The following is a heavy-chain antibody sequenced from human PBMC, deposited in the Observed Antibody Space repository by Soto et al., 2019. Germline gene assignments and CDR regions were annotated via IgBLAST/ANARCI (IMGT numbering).Heavy chain of an antibody. CDR1: GGSISSGGYY. Sequence: SETLSLTCTVSGGSISSGGYYWSWIRQHPGKGLEWIGYIYYSGSTYYNPSLKSRVTISVDTSKNQFSLKLSSVTAADTAVYYCARDPYDYYDSRRGAFDIWGQGTMVTVSS. CDR2: IYYSGST. V-gene: IGHV4-31*03. J-gene: IGHJ3*02. D-gene: IGHD3-22*01. CDR3: ARDPYDYYDSRRGAFDI.